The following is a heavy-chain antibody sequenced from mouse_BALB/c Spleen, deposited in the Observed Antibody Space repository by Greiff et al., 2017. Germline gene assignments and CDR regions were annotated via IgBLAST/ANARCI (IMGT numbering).Heavy chain of an antibody. CDR3: ARSGVRGFDY. V-gene: IGHV1-54*01. CDR2: INPGSGGT. J-gene: IGHJ2*01. CDR1: GYAFTNYL. D-gene: IGHD2-14*01. Sequence: VQLQQSGAELVRPGTSVKVSCKASGYAFTNYLIEWVKQRPGQGLEWIGVINPGSGGTNYNEKFKGKATLTADKSSSTAYMQLSSLTSDDSAVYFCARSGVRGFDYWGQGTTLTVSS.